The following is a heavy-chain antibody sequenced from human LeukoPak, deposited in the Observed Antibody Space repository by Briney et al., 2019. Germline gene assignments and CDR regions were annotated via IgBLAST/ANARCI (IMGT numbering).Heavy chain of an antibody. CDR1: GGSISSYY. V-gene: IGHV4-59*01. J-gene: IGHJ5*02. Sequence: SETLSLTCTVSGGSISSYYWSWIRQPPGKGLEWIGYIYNSGSTNYDPSLKSRVTISMDTSKNQFSLKLSSVTAADTAIYYCARLLNCFDPWGQGTLVTVSS. CDR2: IYNSGST. CDR3: ARLLNCFDP.